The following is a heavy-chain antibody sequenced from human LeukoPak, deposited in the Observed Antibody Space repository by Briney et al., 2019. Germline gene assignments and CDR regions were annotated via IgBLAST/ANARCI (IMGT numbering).Heavy chain of an antibody. Sequence: ALVKVSCKASDYTFSNYGISWVRQAPGQGLEWMGWINPYNGNTRYAENLQGRVTMTTDTSTSTAYMELRSLRSDDTAIYYCARDFTPPHRTTPNCPRGGWFDPWGQGTLVTVSS. J-gene: IGHJ5*02. D-gene: IGHD2/OR15-2a*01. CDR3: ARDFTPPHRTTPNCPRGGWFDP. CDR2: INPYNGNT. CDR1: DYTFSNYG. V-gene: IGHV1-18*01.